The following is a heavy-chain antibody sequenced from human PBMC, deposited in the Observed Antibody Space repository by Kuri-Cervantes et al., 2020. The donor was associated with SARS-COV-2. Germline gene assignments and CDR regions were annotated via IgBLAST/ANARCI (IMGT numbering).Heavy chain of an antibody. V-gene: IGHV3-73*01. J-gene: IGHJ6*03. CDR2: VRGRANNYAT. CDR3: ARGPQVRGTTLGYYYYYYMDV. CDR1: GFLFSASA. Sequence: GESLKIPCEVSGFLFSASAIHWVRQGSGKGLEWVGRVRGRANNYATAYAASVKGRFTISRDDSKNMAYLQMNSLRAEDTAVYYCARGPQVRGTTLGYYYYYYMDVWGKGTTVTVSS. D-gene: IGHD1-1*01.